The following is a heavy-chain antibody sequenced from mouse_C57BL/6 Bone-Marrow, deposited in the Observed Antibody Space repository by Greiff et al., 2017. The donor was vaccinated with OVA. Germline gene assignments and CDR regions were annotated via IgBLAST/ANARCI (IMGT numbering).Heavy chain of an antibody. V-gene: IGHV1-52*01. J-gene: IGHJ4*01. CDR3: ARWGRDYGSSLYYAMDY. D-gene: IGHD1-1*01. CDR2: IDPSDSET. Sequence: QSCKASGYTFTSYWMHWVKQRPIQGLEWIGNIDPSDSETHYNQKFKDKATLTVDKSSSTAYMQLSSLTSEDSAVYYCARWGRDYGSSLYYAMDYWGQGTSVTVSS. CDR1: GYTFTSYW.